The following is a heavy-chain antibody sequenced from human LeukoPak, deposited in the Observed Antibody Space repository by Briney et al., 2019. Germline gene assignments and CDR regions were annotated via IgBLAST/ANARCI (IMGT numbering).Heavy chain of an antibody. CDR3: ARVRVGYCSGGSCYEGVY. CDR1: GFTFSSYA. D-gene: IGHD2-15*01. CDR2: ISYDGSNK. Sequence: GRSLRLSCAASGFTFSSYAMHWVRQAPGKGLEWVAVISYDGSNKYYADSVKGRFTISRDNSKNTLYLQMNSLRAEDTAVYYCARVRVGYCSGGSCYEGVYWGQGTLVTVSS. V-gene: IGHV3-30-3*01. J-gene: IGHJ4*02.